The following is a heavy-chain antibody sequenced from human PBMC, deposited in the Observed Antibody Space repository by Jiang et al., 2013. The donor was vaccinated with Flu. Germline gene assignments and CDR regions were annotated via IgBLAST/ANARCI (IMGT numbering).Heavy chain of an antibody. V-gene: IGHV2-70*01. CDR2: IDWDDDK. Sequence: PTQTLTLTCTFSGFSLSTSGMCVSWIRQPPGKALEWLALIDWDDDKYYSTSLKTRLTISKDTSKNQVVLTMTNMGLVDTATYYCARIIGAKGAFDIWGQGTMVTVSS. D-gene: IGHD4/OR15-4a*01. CDR3: ARIIGAKGAFDI. CDR1: GFSLSTSGMC. J-gene: IGHJ3*02.